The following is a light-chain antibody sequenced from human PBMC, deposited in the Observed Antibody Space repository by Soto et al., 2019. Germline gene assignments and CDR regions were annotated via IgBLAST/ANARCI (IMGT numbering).Light chain of an antibody. CDR2: KVS. CDR3: LQSTHRPWT. V-gene: IGKV2-30*02. Sequence: DVVMTQSPLSLPVTLGQPASISCRSSQSLIHSDGNTYLNWFQQRPGQSPRRLIYKVSDRDSGVPVLFRGRGVSPYFKLKIRQVGAWDVGVYYRLQSTHRPWTVRPGTEVEIK. CDR1: QSLIHSDGNTY. J-gene: IGKJ1*01.